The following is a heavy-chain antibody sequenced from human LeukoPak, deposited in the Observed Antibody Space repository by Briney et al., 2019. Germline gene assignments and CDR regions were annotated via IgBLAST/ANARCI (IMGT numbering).Heavy chain of an antibody. D-gene: IGHD4-23*01. CDR2: ISASGNTK. J-gene: IGHJ4*02. CDR3: ARDLGKGRYFDY. Sequence: GGSPRLSCTASGLTFSSYEMNFVRQAPGKGLEWISYISASGNTKFYADSVRGRFTISRDNAKSSLYLQMNSLRAEDTAVYYCARDLGKGRYFDYWGQGTLVTVSS. CDR1: GLTFSSYE. V-gene: IGHV3-48*03.